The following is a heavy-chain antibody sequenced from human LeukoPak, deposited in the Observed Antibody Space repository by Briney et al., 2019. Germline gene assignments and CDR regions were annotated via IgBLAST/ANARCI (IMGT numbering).Heavy chain of an antibody. CDR2: IYYSGST. V-gene: IGHV4-39*01. Sequence: SETLSLTCTVSGGSISSSSYYWGWIRQPPGKGLEWIGSIYYSGSTYYSPSLKSRVTISVDTSKNQFSLKLSSVTAADTAVYYCARRIAVAGTSYYYYGMDVWGQGTTVTVSS. J-gene: IGHJ6*02. D-gene: IGHD6-19*01. CDR3: ARRIAVAGTSYYYYGMDV. CDR1: GGSISSSSYY.